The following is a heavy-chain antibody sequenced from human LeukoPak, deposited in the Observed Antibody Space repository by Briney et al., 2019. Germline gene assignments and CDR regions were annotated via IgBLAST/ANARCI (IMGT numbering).Heavy chain of an antibody. V-gene: IGHV1-69*04. CDR2: IIPILGIA. CDR3: ARDMNWFDP. J-gene: IGHJ5*02. CDR1: GGTFSSYA. Sequence: SVKVSCKASGGTFSSYAISWVRQAPGQGLEWMGRIIPILGIADYAQKLQGRVTITADKSTSTAYMELSSLRSEDTAVYYCARDMNWFDPWGQGTLVTVSS.